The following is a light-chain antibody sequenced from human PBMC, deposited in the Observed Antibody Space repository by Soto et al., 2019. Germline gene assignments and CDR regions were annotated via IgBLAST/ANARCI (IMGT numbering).Light chain of an antibody. CDR1: SIDVGGYNY. CDR2: EVR. CDR3: SSYTRSSTLI. V-gene: IGLV2-14*01. Sequence: QSALTQPASVSGSPGQSITISCTGTSIDVGGYNYVSWYRQHPGKAPKLMIYEVRNRPSGVSNRFSGSKSGNTASLTISGLQAEDEADYYCSSYTRSSTLIFGIGTKVTVL. J-gene: IGLJ1*01.